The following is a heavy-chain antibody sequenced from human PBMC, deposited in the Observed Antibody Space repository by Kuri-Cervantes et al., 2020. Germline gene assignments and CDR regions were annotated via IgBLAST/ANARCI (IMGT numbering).Heavy chain of an antibody. V-gene: IGHV3-30*18. CDR3: AKRFSSGSFDY. CDR1: GFTFSDYY. CDR2: ISYDGSNK. D-gene: IGHD3-10*01. J-gene: IGHJ4*02. Sequence: GESLKISCAASGFTFSDYYMSWIRQAPGKGLEWVAVISYDGSNKYYADSVKGRFTISRDNSKNTLYLQMNSLRAEDTAVYYCAKRFSSGSFDYWGQGTLVTVSS.